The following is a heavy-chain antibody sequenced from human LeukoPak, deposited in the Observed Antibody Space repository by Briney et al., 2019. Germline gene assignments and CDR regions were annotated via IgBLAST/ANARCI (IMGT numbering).Heavy chain of an antibody. Sequence: SETLSLTCTISGGSISSYYWSWLRQPAGKGLEWIGRIYTSGSTNYNPSVKSRVTMSVDTSKNQFSLKLSSVTAADTAVYYCARDLLLWFGELGAFDIWGQGTMVTVSS. D-gene: IGHD3-10*01. V-gene: IGHV4-4*07. J-gene: IGHJ3*02. CDR2: IYTSGST. CDR3: ARDLLLWFGELGAFDI. CDR1: GGSISSYY.